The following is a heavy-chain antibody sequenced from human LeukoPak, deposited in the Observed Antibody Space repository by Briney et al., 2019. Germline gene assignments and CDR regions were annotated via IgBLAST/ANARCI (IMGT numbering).Heavy chain of an antibody. CDR2: INPNSGGT. CDR1: GGTFTGYY. V-gene: IGHV1-2*02. J-gene: IGHJ3*02. Sequence: ASVKVSCKASGGTFTGYYMHWVRQAPGQGLEWMGWINPNSGGTNYAQKFQGRVTMTRDTSISTAYMELSRLRSDDTAVYYCARVLQLRYFDWLFPAYDAFDIWGQGTMVTVSS. CDR3: ARVLQLRYFDWLFPAYDAFDI. D-gene: IGHD3-9*01.